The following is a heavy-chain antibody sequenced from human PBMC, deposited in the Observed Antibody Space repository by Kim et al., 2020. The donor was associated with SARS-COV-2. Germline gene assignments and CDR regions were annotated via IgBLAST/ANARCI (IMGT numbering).Heavy chain of an antibody. D-gene: IGHD5-18*01. Sequence: GGPLRLSCAASGFTFSDAYMHWVRQAPGKGLEWVGRIKNKADGGTADYAAPVKGRFTISRDESKNTLYLQMNSLKTEDTALYFCSTKRGYTYGVDYWGQGTLVTFS. CDR2: IKNKADGGTA. J-gene: IGHJ4*02. V-gene: IGHV3-15*01. CDR3: STKRGYTYGVDY. CDR1: GFTFSDAY.